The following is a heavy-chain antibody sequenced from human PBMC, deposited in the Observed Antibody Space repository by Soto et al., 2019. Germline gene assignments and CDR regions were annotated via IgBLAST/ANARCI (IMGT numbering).Heavy chain of an antibody. Sequence: LSLTCTVSGGSISSGDYYWSWIRQPPGKGLEWIGYIYYSGSTYYNPSLKSRVTISVDTSKNQFSLKLSSVTAADTAVYYCATGGYYYYYYGMDVWGQGTTVTVYS. CDR2: IYYSGST. CDR3: ATGGYYYYYYGMDV. D-gene: IGHD3-16*01. J-gene: IGHJ6*02. V-gene: IGHV4-30-4*01. CDR1: GGSISSGDYY.